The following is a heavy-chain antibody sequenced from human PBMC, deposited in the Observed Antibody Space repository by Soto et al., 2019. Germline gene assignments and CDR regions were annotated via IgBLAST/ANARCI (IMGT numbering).Heavy chain of an antibody. CDR3: ARDGARDRGDKGFDY. V-gene: IGHV3-21*01. CDR2: ITSTSTYI. Sequence: EVQLVESGGGLVRPGGSLRLSCAASGFTFSSYTMHWVRQAPGKGLEWVSSITSTSTYIYYTDSLKGRFTISRVNANNSLFLQMNNLGPGDTAVYYCARDGARDRGDKGFDYWGQGTVVTVSS. CDR1: GFTFSSYT. J-gene: IGHJ4*02. D-gene: IGHD2-21*02.